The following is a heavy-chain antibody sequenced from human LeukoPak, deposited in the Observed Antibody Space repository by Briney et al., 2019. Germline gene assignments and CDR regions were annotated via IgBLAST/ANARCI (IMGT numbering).Heavy chain of an antibody. Sequence: PGGALRLSCTAPRFTFNNAWLSTVRQAPGKGMECVGRNKGKTDAGAAEYAAPVKGRFNISKDDSRDTLHLQMSSLKTEDTGVYYCITEHNWGHGTLVTVSS. CDR1: RFTFNNAW. CDR2: NKGKTDAGAA. V-gene: IGHV3-15*01. D-gene: IGHD2-21*01. J-gene: IGHJ4*01. CDR3: ITEHN.